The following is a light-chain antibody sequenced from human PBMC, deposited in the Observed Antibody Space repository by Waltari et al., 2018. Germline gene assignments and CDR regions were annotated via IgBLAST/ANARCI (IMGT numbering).Light chain of an antibody. CDR2: AAS. CDR1: QSISNY. V-gene: IGKV1-39*01. CDR3: QESYSTPFFT. J-gene: IGKJ3*01. Sequence: DIQMTQSPSSLSASVGDRVTITCRASQSISNYLNWYQYKPGKAPKLLIYAASSLQSGVPSRFSGSGSGTHFSLSISSLQSEDFATYFCQESYSTPFFTFGPGTKVDMK.